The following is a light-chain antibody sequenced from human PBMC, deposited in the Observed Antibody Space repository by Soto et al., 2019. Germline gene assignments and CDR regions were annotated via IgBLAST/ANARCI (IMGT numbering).Light chain of an antibody. Sequence: IQMTQSPSTLSASVGDRVTLTCRASQSINAWLAWYQQKPGKAPKLLIYDASSLQSGVPSRFSGSGSGTDFTLTITSLQPEDFATYSCQQSYNSPQTFGQGTKVEIK. CDR1: QSINAW. V-gene: IGKV1-39*01. J-gene: IGKJ1*01. CDR2: DAS. CDR3: QQSYNSPQT.